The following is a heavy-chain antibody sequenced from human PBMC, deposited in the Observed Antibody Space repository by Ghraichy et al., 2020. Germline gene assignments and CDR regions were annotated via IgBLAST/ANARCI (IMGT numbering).Heavy chain of an antibody. Sequence: GGALRLSCAASGFTFSSYAMSWVRQAPGKGLEWVSAISGSGGSTYYADSVKGRFTISRDNSKNTLYLQMNSLRAEDTAVYYCAKFPKEAAAGPKQTYYYYYYYMDVWGKGTTVTVSS. CDR1: GFTFSSYA. J-gene: IGHJ6*03. CDR3: AKFPKEAAAGPKQTYYYYYYYMDV. V-gene: IGHV3-23*01. CDR2: ISGSGGST. D-gene: IGHD6-13*01.